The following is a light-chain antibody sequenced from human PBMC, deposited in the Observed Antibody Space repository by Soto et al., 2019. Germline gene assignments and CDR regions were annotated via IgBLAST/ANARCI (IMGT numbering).Light chain of an antibody. V-gene: IGKV3-15*01. CDR2: SAS. J-gene: IGKJ5*01. CDR1: QSVSDN. Sequence: EIIMTQSPATLSVSPGERVTLSCRASQSVSDNVAWYQQRPGQSPRLLMHSASARAAGLPARFSGSGSGTEFSLSIHSLQSEDFAVYYCQQYNNWLSITFGQGTRLEIK. CDR3: QQYNNWLSIT.